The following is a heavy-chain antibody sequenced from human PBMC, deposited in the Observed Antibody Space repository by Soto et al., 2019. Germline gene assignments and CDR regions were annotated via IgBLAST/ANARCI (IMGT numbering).Heavy chain of an antibody. CDR2: ISAYNGNT. CDR1: GYTFTSYG. Sequence: ASVKVSCKASGYTFTSYGISWVRQAPGQGLEWMGWISAYNGNTNYAQKLQGRVTMTTDTSTSTAYMELRSLRSDDTAVYYCARAPPTNDYGLFDYWGQGTLVTVSS. D-gene: IGHD4-17*01. J-gene: IGHJ4*02. CDR3: ARAPPTNDYGLFDY. V-gene: IGHV1-18*01.